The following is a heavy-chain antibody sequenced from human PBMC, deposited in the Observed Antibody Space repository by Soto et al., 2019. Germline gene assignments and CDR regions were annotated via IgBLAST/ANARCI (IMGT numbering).Heavy chain of an antibody. CDR3: AMEYCSSTSCYRDY. D-gene: IGHD2-2*02. CDR2: IIPILVIA. V-gene: IGHV1-69*02. J-gene: IGHJ4*02. Sequence: QVQLVQSGAGVKKPGSWGRVSGKASEATFSSYLITWLRQALGQGLKWMGRIIPILVIANYAQKFQGRVTITADKSTSTAYMELSSLRSEDTAVYYCAMEYCSSTSCYRDYWGQGTLVTVSS. CDR1: EATFSSYL.